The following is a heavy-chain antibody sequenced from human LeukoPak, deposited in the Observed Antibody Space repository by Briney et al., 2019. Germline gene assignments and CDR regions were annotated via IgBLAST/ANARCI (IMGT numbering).Heavy chain of an antibody. CDR3: ARVGPYYGMDV. CDR1: GFTFSSYA. V-gene: IGHV3-23*01. Sequence: GGSLRLSCAASGFTFSSYAMSWVRQAPGKGLEWVSAISGSGGSTYYADSVKGRFTISRDNAKNSLYLQMNSLRAEDAAVYYCARVGPYYGMDVWGQGTTVTVSS. J-gene: IGHJ6*02. CDR2: ISGSGGST.